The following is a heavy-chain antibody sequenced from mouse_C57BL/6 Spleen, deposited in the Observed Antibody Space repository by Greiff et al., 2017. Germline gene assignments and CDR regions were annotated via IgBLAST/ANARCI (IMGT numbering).Heavy chain of an antibody. J-gene: IGHJ2*01. CDR3: ALFITTVVAGDYFDY. CDR2: INPSSGYT. V-gene: IGHV1-7*01. CDR1: GYTFTSYW. D-gene: IGHD1-1*01. Sequence: QVQLKQSGAELAKPGASVKLSCKASGYTFTSYWMHWVKQRPGQGLEWIGYINPSSGYTKYNQKFKDKATLTADKSSSTAYMQLSSLTYEDSAVYYCALFITTVVAGDYFDYWGQGTTLTVSS.